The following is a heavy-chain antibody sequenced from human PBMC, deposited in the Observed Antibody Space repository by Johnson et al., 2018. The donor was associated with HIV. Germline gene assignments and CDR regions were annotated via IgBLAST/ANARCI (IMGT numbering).Heavy chain of an antibody. V-gene: IGHV3-53*01. D-gene: IGHD2-15*01. CDR1: GFPVSRNY. CDR2: IHNNDGT. J-gene: IGHJ3*02. CDR3: ATAYCGGGTCPLWSAFDI. Sequence: VQLVESGGGLIQPGGSLRLSCAASGFPVSRNYMTWVRQAPGKGLECVSVIHNNDGTQYADSVKGRFTISRDNSKNTVYLQMNSLRPEDTAVYYCATAYCGGGTCPLWSAFDI.